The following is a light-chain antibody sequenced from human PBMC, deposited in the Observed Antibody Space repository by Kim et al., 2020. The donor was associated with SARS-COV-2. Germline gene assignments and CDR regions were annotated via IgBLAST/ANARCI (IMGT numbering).Light chain of an antibody. CDR3: QQYDHWPPT. Sequence: ETLMTQSPATLSVSPGESATLSCRASQGLGSNVAWYQHKPGQSPRLVVYATSTRATDVPARFSGSGSGTDFALTINSLQPEDFAVYSCQQYDHWPPTFGLGTKVDIK. CDR2: ATS. J-gene: IGKJ1*01. CDR1: QGLGSN. V-gene: IGKV3-15*01.